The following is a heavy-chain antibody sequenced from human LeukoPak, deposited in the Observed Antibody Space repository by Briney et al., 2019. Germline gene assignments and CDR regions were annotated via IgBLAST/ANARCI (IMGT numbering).Heavy chain of an antibody. D-gene: IGHD6-13*01. J-gene: IGHJ4*02. CDR1: GFTFSSYE. CDR3: ARDRKVRGSSWYNVYYFDY. CDR2: ISSSGSTI. V-gene: IGHV3-48*03. Sequence: GGSLRLSCAAPGFTFSSYEMNWVRQAPGKGLGWVSYISSSGSTIYYADSVKGRFTITRDNAKNSLYLQMNSLRAEDTAVYYCARDRKVRGSSWYNVYYFDYWGQGTLVTVSS.